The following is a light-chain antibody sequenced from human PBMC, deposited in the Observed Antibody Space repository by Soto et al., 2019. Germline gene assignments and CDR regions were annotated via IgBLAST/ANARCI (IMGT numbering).Light chain of an antibody. CDR1: SSDVGGYNY. Sequence: QSVLTQPPSASGSPGQSVTISCTGTSSDVGGYNYVSWYQQHPGKAPKLMIYGVSKRPSGVPDRFSGSRSGNTASLTVSGLQAEDEADYYCSSYAGYNNYVFGAGTKLTVL. CDR2: GVS. V-gene: IGLV2-8*01. CDR3: SSYAGYNNYV. J-gene: IGLJ1*01.